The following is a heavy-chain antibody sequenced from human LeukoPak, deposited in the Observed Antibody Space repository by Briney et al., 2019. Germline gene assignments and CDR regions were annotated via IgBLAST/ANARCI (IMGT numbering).Heavy chain of an antibody. J-gene: IGHJ5*02. D-gene: IGHD2-2*01. CDR3: ARGGKYCSSTSCLDP. CDR1: GFTFSSHS. CDR2: ISSSSSTI. Sequence: GGSLRLSCAASGFTFSSHSMNWVRQAPGKGLEWVSYISSSSSTIYYADSVKGRFTISRDNAKNSLYLQMNSLRAEDTAVYYCARGGKYCSSTSCLDPWGQGTLVTVSS. V-gene: IGHV3-48*01.